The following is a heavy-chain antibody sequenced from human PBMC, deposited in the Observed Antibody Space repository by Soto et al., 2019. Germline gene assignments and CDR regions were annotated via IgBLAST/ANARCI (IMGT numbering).Heavy chain of an antibody. J-gene: IGHJ4*02. CDR3: VTGGGWLHKY. V-gene: IGHV4-61*08. Sequence: SETLSLTCTVSGGSISIGGYYLNWIRQHPGKGLEWIGYTYYSGSTNYNPSLQSRVTISADTSRDQFSLRLSSVTAADTAVYYCVTGGGWLHKYWGQGILVTVSS. CDR1: GGSISIGGYY. CDR2: TYYSGST. D-gene: IGHD5-12*01.